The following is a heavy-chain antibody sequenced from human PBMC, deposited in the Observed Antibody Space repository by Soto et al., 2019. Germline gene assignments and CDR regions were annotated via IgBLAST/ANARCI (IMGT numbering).Heavy chain of an antibody. CDR3: ARCDFGDYVPPLDP. CDR1: GYTFSSYG. V-gene: IGHV1-18*01. CDR2: ISVYNGHT. D-gene: IGHD4-17*01. J-gene: IGHJ5*02. Sequence: QVHLMQSGAEVKSPGASVRVSCKASGYTFSSYGVSWVRQAPGQGLEFMGWISVYNGHTNYAQKFQGRVTMTTDTSTSPAYMELRSLISADTAVYFCARCDFGDYVPPLDPWGQGTLVTVSA.